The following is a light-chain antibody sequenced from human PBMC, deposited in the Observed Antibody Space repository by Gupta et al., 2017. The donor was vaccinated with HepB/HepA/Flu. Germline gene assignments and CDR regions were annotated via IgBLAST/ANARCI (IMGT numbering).Light chain of an antibody. Sequence: DIQMTQSPSPLSASVGDRVTITCRASQSSSSRLAWYQQITGKAAKRLIYKASGLESGVPSRLSGSGSGTEYTLTISSRQQDDVATEYCQQYDNEPHTFGQGTKLEIK. J-gene: IGKJ1*01. V-gene: IGKV1-5*03. CDR2: KAS. CDR1: QSSSSR. CDR3: QQYDNEPHT.